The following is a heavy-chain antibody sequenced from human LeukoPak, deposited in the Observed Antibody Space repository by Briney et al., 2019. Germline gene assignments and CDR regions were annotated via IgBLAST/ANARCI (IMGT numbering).Heavy chain of an antibody. CDR1: GFTFSDHY. D-gene: IGHD3-22*01. V-gene: IGHV3-30-3*01. CDR2: ISYDGSNK. J-gene: IGHJ4*02. Sequence: PGGSLRLSCAASGFTFSDHYMDWVRQAPGKGLEWVAVISYDGSNKYYADSVKGRFTISRDNSKNTLYLQMNSLRAEDTAVYYCARDILKNYDSSGSSGYWGQGTLVTVSS. CDR3: ARDILKNYDSSGSSGY.